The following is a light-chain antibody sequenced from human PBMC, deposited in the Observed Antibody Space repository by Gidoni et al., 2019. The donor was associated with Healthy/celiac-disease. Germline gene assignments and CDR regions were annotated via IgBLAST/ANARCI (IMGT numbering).Light chain of an antibody. Sequence: IPMTHSPSPLSASVGDRVTITCRASQSISSYLNWYQQKPGKAPKLLIYAASSLQSGVPSRFSGSGSGTDFTLTISSLQPEDFATYYCQQSYSTLPTFGQGTKVEIK. J-gene: IGKJ1*01. V-gene: IGKV1-39*01. CDR2: AAS. CDR1: QSISSY. CDR3: QQSYSTLPT.